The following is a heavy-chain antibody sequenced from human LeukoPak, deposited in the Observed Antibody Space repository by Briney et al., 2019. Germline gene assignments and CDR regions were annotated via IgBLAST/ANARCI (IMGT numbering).Heavy chain of an antibody. CDR3: ARGTPSAVAGTPGISSPRDFDY. Sequence: SETLSLTCAVYGGSFSGYYWSWIRQPPGKGLEWIGEINHSGSTNYNPSLKSRVTISVDTSKNQFSLKLSSMTAADTAVYYCARGTPSAVAGTPGISSPRDFDYWGQGTLVTVSS. CDR1: GGSFSGYY. D-gene: IGHD6-19*01. V-gene: IGHV4-34*01. CDR2: INHSGST. J-gene: IGHJ4*02.